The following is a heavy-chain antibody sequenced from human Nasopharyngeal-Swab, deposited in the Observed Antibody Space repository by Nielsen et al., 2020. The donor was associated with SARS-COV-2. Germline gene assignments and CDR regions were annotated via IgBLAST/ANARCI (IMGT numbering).Heavy chain of an antibody. Sequence: DRQPPGKGLEWVSSIGRYGTDIFHADSVKGRFSVFRDAANKSIYLQMRSLRAEDTAVYYCARGTVFGVANGMDVWGQGTTVTVSS. CDR2: IGRYGTDI. J-gene: IGHJ6*02. D-gene: IGHD3-3*01. CDR3: ARGTVFGVANGMDV. V-gene: IGHV3-21*01.